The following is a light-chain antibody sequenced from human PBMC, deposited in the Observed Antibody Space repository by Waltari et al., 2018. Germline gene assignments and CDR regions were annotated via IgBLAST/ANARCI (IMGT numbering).Light chain of an antibody. Sequence: QSALTQPPSASGSPGQSVTISCTGTSNDICNYNSVSWHQQHPDKAPKLMIYEVTKRPSGVPDRFSGSKSGNTASLTVSGLQAEDEADYYCSSYTNTNTWVFGGGTKVTVL. CDR1: SNDICNYNS. V-gene: IGLV2-8*01. CDR3: SSYTNTNTWV. CDR2: EVT. J-gene: IGLJ3*02.